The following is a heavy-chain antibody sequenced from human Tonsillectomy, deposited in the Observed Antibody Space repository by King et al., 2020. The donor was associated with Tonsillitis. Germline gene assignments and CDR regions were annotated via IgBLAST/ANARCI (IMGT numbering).Heavy chain of an antibody. V-gene: IGHV3-30*04. CDR3: AREDLGYCSSTRCYAANYYYGMDV. J-gene: IGHJ6*02. Sequence: QLVQSGGGVVQPGRSLRLSCAASGFTFSSYAMHWVRQAPGKGLEWVAVISYDGRNKYYADSVKGRFTISRDNSKNTLYLQMNSLRAEDTAVYYCAREDLGYCSSTRCYAANYYYGMDVWGQGNTVTVAS. D-gene: IGHD2-2*01. CDR1: GFTFSSYA. CDR2: ISYDGRNK.